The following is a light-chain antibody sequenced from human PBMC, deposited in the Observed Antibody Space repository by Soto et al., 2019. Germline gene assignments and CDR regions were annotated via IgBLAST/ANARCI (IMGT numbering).Light chain of an antibody. CDR2: GAS. J-gene: IGKJ5*01. V-gene: IGKV3-20*01. CDR3: QQYGSSPPVT. Sequence: EIVLTQSPGTLSLSPGKRATLSCRASQSVSSSYLAWYQQKPGQAPRLLIYGASGRATGIPDRFSGSGSETDFTLTISRLEPEDFAVYYCQQYGSSPPVTFGQGTRLEIK. CDR1: QSVSSSY.